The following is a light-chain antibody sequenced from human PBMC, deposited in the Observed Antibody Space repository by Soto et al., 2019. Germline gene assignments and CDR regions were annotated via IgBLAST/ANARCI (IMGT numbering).Light chain of an antibody. CDR3: QQCGGSPLFS. V-gene: IGKV3-20*01. J-gene: IGKJ3*01. CDR1: QSVTSSC. CDR2: TTS. Sequence: EIVLPQSPATLSLSPGERATLSCTASQSVTSSCLAWYQRKPGQAPRLLIHTTSTRAADSPDRFSGSGSGTDFTLTISRLQPEDFAVYYCQQCGGSPLFSFGPGTRVDI.